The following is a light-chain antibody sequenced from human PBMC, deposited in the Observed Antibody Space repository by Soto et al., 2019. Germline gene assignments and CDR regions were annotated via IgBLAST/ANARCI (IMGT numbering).Light chain of an antibody. J-gene: IGKJ2*01. CDR2: GAS. V-gene: IGKV3-20*01. CDR3: QQYGTSPRT. Sequence: EIVLTQSPGTLSLSPGERATLSYRASQSVSSNYLAWYQQKPGQAPRLLIYGASNRATGIPDRFSGSGSGTDFTLTISRLEPEDFAVYYCQQYGTSPRTFGQGTKLEIK. CDR1: QSVSSNY.